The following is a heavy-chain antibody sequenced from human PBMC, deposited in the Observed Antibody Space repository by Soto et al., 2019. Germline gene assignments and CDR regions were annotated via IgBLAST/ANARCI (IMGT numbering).Heavy chain of an antibody. CDR1: GFSFTSYW. CDR3: ARRVIEYDRSFWFVP. J-gene: IGHJ5*02. D-gene: IGHD3-16*01. V-gene: IGHV5-51*01. CDR2: IFPDDSDT. Sequence: PGESLKISCKASGFSFTSYWIAWVRQMPGKGLEWMGVIFPDDSDTRYSPSFQGQVTISADKSISTAYLQWSSLKASDTAIYYCARRVIEYDRSFWFVPWGQGTQVTVS.